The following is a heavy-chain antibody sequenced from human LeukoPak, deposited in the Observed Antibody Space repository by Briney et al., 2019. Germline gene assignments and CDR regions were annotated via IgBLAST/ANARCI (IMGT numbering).Heavy chain of an antibody. J-gene: IGHJ5*02. V-gene: IGHV4-39*07. Sequence: SETLSLTCTVSGGSISSSSYYWGWIRQPPGKGLEWIGSIYYSGSTYYNPSLKSRVTISVDTSKNQFSLKLSSVTAADTAVYYCARVYGSETFNWFDPWGQGTLVTVSS. D-gene: IGHD3-10*01. CDR1: GGSISSSSYY. CDR3: ARVYGSETFNWFDP. CDR2: IYYSGST.